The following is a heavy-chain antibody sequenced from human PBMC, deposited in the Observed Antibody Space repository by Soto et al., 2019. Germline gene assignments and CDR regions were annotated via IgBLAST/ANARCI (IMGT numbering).Heavy chain of an antibody. V-gene: IGHV3-23*01. CDR3: AKDPADYNNWFDP. Sequence: PGGSLRLSCAASGVTFSSYAMSWVRQAPGKGLERVSAISGSGGSTYYADSVKGRFTISRDNSKNTLYLQMNSLRAEDTAVYYCAKDPADYNNWFDPWGQGTLVTVSS. CDR2: ISGSGGST. D-gene: IGHD2-2*02. CDR1: GVTFSSYA. J-gene: IGHJ5*02.